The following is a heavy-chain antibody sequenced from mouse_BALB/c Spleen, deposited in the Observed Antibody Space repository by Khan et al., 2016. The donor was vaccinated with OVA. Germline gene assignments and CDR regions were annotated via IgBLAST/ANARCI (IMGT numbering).Heavy chain of an antibody. J-gene: IGHJ3*01. Sequence: EVKLVESGGDFVRPGGSLKLSCAASGFTFSTYGMSWVRQTPDKRLEWVATINTGGAYTYYPDSVKGRFTISRDNAKNTLYLQLSSLKSEDTAIYSCARLAYYYNSEGFAYWGQGTLVTVSA. V-gene: IGHV5-6*01. D-gene: IGHD1-1*01. CDR2: INTGGAYT. CDR1: GFTFSTYG. CDR3: ARLAYYYNSEGFAY.